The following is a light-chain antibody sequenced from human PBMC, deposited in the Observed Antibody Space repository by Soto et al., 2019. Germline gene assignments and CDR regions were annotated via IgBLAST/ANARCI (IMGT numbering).Light chain of an antibody. CDR2: EAR. CDR3: TSYTSASILYA. V-gene: IGLV2-14*01. J-gene: IGLJ1*01. Sequence: QSVLTQPASVSGSPGQSITISCTETSSDVGDYNFVSWYQQPSGTAPKLIIYEARNRPPGVSNRFSGSNAGNTASLNISGLQAEDEADYYCTSYTSASILYAFGTGTKVTVL. CDR1: SSDVGDYNF.